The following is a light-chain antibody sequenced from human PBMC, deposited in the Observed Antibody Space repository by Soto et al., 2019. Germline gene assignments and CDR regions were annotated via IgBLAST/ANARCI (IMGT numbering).Light chain of an antibody. CDR2: GNN. CDR1: GSNIGAGSD. Sequence: QSVLTQPPSVSGAPGQRVAISCTGSGSNIGAGSDVHWYQQLPGMAPKLLVYGNNNRPSGVPDRFSGSKSATSASLAITGFQAEDEADYYCQSYDTSLRAWVFGTGTKVTVL. V-gene: IGLV1-40*01. J-gene: IGLJ1*01. CDR3: QSYDTSLRAWV.